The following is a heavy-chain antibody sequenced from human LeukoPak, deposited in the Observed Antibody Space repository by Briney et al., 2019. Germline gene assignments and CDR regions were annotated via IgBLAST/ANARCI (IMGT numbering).Heavy chain of an antibody. Sequence: SETLSLTCTVSGGSISSYYWTWIRQPPGKALEWIGYIYYSGSTNYNPSLKSRVTISLDKSKNQFSLELSSVTAADTAVYYCARHHYYGSGSRHGWFDPWGQGTLATVSS. CDR1: GGSISSYY. CDR3: ARHHYYGSGSRHGWFDP. V-gene: IGHV4-59*08. J-gene: IGHJ5*02. CDR2: IYYSGST. D-gene: IGHD3-10*01.